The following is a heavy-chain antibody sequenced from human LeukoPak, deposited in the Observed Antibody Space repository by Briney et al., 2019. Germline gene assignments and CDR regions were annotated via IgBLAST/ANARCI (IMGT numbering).Heavy chain of an antibody. CDR3: ARRSKSSAIWYYFDY. CDR2: IGGSGDIT. J-gene: IGHJ4*02. CDR1: GFSFSSYG. D-gene: IGHD6-25*01. Sequence: GRSLRLSCAASGFSFSSYGINWVRQAPGKGLEWVSGIGGSGDITYYADSVKGRFTISRDNSRNTLYLQMNSLRAEDTAVYYCARRSKSSAIWYYFDYWGQGTLVTVSS. V-gene: IGHV3-23*01.